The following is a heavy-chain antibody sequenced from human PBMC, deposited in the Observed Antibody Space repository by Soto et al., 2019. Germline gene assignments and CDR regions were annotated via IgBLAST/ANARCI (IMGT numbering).Heavy chain of an antibody. CDR1: GDSVSSNSAA. D-gene: IGHD1-1*01. V-gene: IGHV6-1*01. J-gene: IGHJ6*03. Sequence: SQTLSLTCAISGDSVSSNSAAWNWIRQSPSRGPEWLGRTYYRSKWYNDYAVSVKSRITIDPDTSKNQFSLQLNSVTPEDTAVYYCAREDNWRTRGNYYMDVWGKGTTVTVSS. CDR3: AREDNWRTRGNYYMDV. CDR2: TYYRSKWYN.